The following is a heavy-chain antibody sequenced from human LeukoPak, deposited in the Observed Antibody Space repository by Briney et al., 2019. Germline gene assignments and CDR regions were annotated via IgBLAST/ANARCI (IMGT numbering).Heavy chain of an antibody. Sequence: GGSLRLSCAASGFTFSSYSMNWVRQAPGKGLEWVSYISSTGSTADSVKGRFTISRDNAKNSLYLQMNSLRAEGTAVYYCARATIVGVNVYWGQGTLVTVSS. J-gene: IGHJ4*02. V-gene: IGHV3-48*01. CDR1: GFTFSSYS. D-gene: IGHD1-26*01. CDR3: ARATIVGVNVY. CDR2: ISSTGST.